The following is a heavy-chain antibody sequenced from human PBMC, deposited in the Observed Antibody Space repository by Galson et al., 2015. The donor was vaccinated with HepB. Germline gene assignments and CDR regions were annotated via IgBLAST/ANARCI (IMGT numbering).Heavy chain of an antibody. CDR2: INPSGGST. Sequence: SVKVSCKASGYTFTSYYMHWVRQAPGQGLEWMGIINPSGGSTSYAQKFQGRVTMTRDTSTSTVYMELSSLRSEDTAVYYCARVGGSGSYPDYFDYWGQGTLVTVSS. V-gene: IGHV1-46*01. CDR3: ARVGGSGSYPDYFDY. D-gene: IGHD1-26*01. CDR1: GYTFTSYY. J-gene: IGHJ4*02.